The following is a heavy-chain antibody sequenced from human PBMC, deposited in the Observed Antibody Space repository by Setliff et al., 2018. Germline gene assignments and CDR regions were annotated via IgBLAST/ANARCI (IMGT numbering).Heavy chain of an antibody. CDR3: ARLGATTVTTGTPPFDY. CDR2: IYYSGST. V-gene: IGHV4-59*08. D-gene: IGHD4-17*01. CDR1: GGSISSYY. J-gene: IGHJ4*02. Sequence: KPSETLSLTCTVSGGSISSYYWSWIRQPPGKGLEWIGYIYYSGSTNYNPSLKSRVTISVDTSKNQFSLKLSSVTAADTAVYYCARLGATTVTTGTPPFDYWGQGTLVTVSS.